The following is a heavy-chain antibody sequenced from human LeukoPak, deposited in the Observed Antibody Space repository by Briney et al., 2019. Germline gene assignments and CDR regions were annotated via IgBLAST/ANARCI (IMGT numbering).Heavy chain of an antibody. J-gene: IGHJ4*02. D-gene: IGHD2-2*01. Sequence: ASVKVACKASGYTFTGYYMHWVRQAPGQGLEWMGWINPNSGGTNYAQKFQGRVTMTRDTSISTAYMELSRLRSDDTAVYYCARGNIVVVPAAIGDYWGQGTLVTVSS. CDR1: GYTFTGYY. CDR3: ARGNIVVVPAAIGDY. V-gene: IGHV1-2*02. CDR2: INPNSGGT.